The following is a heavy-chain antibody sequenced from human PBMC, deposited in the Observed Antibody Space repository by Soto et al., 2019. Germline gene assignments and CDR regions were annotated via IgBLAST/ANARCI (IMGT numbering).Heavy chain of an antibody. V-gene: IGHV3-23*01. CDR2: ISGSGGST. Sequence: GGSLRLSCAASGFTFSSYAMSWVRQAPGKGLEWVSAISGSGGSTYYADSVKGRFTISRDNSKNTLYLQMNSLRAEDTAVYYCATDIVVVPAASQRAPDDAFDIWGQGTMVTVSS. CDR1: GFTFSSYA. CDR3: ATDIVVVPAASQRAPDDAFDI. D-gene: IGHD2-2*01. J-gene: IGHJ3*02.